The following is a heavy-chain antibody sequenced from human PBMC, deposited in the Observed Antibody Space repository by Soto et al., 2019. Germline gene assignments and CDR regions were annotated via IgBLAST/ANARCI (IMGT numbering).Heavy chain of an antibody. V-gene: IGHV3-74*01. Sequence: EVQLVESGGGLVQPGGSLRLSCAASGFTFSSYWMNWVRQAPGKGLVWVSRINSDGSTTGYVDSVKGRFIISRDNAKNTLYLQMNSLRAEDTAVYYCARRDQIAYYYGMDVWGQGTTVTVSS. J-gene: IGHJ6*02. CDR2: INSDGSTT. D-gene: IGHD2-21*01. CDR1: GFTFSSYW. CDR3: ARRDQIAYYYGMDV.